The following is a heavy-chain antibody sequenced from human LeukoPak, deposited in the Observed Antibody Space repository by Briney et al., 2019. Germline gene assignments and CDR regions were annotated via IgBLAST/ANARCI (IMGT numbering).Heavy chain of an antibody. J-gene: IGHJ6*03. V-gene: IGHV3-49*04. CDR2: IRSKDYGGTT. Sequence: GGSLRLSCLGSEFTLGDYGLTWVRQSPGKGLEWVGFIRSKDYGGTTEYAASVKGRFTISRDDSKGVAYLQMSSLKSEDTAVYYCGRVLYGSGTFTLYYNHYYMDVWGKGTAVAISS. CDR1: EFTLGDYG. CDR3: GRVLYGSGTFTLYYNHYYMDV. D-gene: IGHD3-10*01.